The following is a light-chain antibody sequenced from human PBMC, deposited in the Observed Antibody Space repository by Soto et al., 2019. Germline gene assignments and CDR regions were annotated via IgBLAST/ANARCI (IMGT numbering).Light chain of an antibody. V-gene: IGLV1-44*01. J-gene: IGLJ2*01. CDR3: AAWDASLNGLVV. Sequence: QSVLTQPPSASGTPGQRVTISCYGSSSNIGSNTVNWYQQLPGTAPKLLIYSNNQRPSGVPDRFSGSKSGTSASLAISGLQSEDEADYYCAAWDASLNGLVVFGGGTKLTVL. CDR2: SNN. CDR1: SSNIGSNT.